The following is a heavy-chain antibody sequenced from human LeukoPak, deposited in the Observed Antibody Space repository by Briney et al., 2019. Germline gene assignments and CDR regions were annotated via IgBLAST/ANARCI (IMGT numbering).Heavy chain of an antibody. CDR3: ARTEGTNWNYRTGETSRLDY. J-gene: IGHJ4*02. CDR2: INTNTGNP. V-gene: IGHV7-4-1*02. CDR1: GYTFTSYA. Sequence: ASVKVSCKPSGYTFTSYAMNWVRQAPGQGLEWMGWINTNTGNPTYAQGFTGRFVFSLDTSVSTAYLQISSLKAEDTAVYYCARTEGTNWNYRTGETSRLDYWGQGTLVTVSS. D-gene: IGHD1-7*01.